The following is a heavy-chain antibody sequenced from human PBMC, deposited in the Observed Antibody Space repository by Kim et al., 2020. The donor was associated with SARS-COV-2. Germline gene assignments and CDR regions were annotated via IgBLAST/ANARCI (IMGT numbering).Heavy chain of an antibody. Sequence: NSDPSRKSRVTISVDTSTNPFSLKLSSVTAADTAVYYCARNSGSYYGLDYWGQGTLVTVSS. J-gene: IGHJ4*02. D-gene: IGHD1-26*01. CDR3: ARNSGSYYGLDY. V-gene: IGHV4-59*01.